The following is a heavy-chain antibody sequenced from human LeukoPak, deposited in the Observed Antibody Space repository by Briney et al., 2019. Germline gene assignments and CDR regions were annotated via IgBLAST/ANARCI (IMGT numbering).Heavy chain of an antibody. D-gene: IGHD1/OR15-1a*01. CDR1: GGSMTYYF. CDR2: IYTNDNS. V-gene: IGHV4-4*07. J-gene: IGHJ4*02. Sequence: NPLVTLTLTCTVSGGSMTYYFWSWVRQPAGKGLEWIGRIYTNDNSNYNPSLKSRVTMSIDTSKNQFSLRLRSVTAADTAIYYCARESTTLGSPYYFDFWGPGTRVTVSS. CDR3: ARESTTLGSPYYFDF.